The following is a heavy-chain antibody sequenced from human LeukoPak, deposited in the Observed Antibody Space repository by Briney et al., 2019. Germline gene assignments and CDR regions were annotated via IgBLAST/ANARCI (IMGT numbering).Heavy chain of an antibody. V-gene: IGHV3-23*01. CDR3: AKGIFGSGSGDY. Sequence: GGSLRLSCAASGFTFSSYAMSWVRQAPGHGLGWGSAISGSGGSTYYADPVKGRFTISRDNSKNTLYLQMNSLRAEDTAVYYCAKGIFGSGSGDYWGQGTLVTVSS. CDR2: ISGSGGST. J-gene: IGHJ4*02. CDR1: GFTFSSYA. D-gene: IGHD3-10*01.